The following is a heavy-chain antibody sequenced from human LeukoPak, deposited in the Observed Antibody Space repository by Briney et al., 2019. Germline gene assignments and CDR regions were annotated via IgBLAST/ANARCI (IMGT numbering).Heavy chain of an antibody. Sequence: GGSLRLSCAASGFMVGHKYMSWVRQAPGKGLEWLSFIYAGGNTYSADSVKGRFTISRDNSRNTVYLQMNSLRAEDTAVYYCARGVTYYYDSSGSDFDYWGQGTLVTVSS. CDR1: GFMVGHKY. J-gene: IGHJ4*02. D-gene: IGHD3-22*01. CDR3: ARGVTYYYDSSGSDFDY. CDR2: IYAGGNT. V-gene: IGHV3-66*01.